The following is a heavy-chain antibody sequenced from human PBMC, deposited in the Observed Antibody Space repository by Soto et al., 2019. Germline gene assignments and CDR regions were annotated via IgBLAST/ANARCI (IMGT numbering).Heavy chain of an antibody. V-gene: IGHV4-34*01. Sequence: QVHLQQWGAGLLKPSETLSLTCAVYGGSFRGYYWSWIRQPPGKGLEWIGEINHSGSTNYNSSLKSRVTTSADTSKNQFSLRLNSMTAADTAVYDCARGEGGFQYWGQGTLVTVSS. CDR1: GGSFRGYY. CDR2: INHSGST. CDR3: ARGEGGFQY. J-gene: IGHJ1*01.